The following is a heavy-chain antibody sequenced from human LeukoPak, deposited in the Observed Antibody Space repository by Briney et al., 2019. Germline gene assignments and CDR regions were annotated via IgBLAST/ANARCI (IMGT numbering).Heavy chain of an antibody. J-gene: IGHJ4*02. V-gene: IGHV3-7*03. CDR2: IKQDGSEK. D-gene: IGHD7-27*01. CDR1: GFTFSSYW. Sequence: GGSLRLSCAASGFTFSSYWMNWVRQAPGKGLEWVANIKQDGSEKYYVDSVKGRFTISRDNAKNSLYLQMNSLRAEDTAVYYCVRDKLTGASRLDYWGQGTLLTVSS. CDR3: VRDKLTGASRLDY.